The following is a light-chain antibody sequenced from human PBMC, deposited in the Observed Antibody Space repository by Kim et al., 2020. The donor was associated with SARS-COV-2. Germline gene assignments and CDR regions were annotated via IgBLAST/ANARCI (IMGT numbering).Light chain of an antibody. CDR1: ESISSR. CDR2: DAS. Sequence: SASGGDRLRISCRASESISSRLAWYLQKPGKTPRLLIYDASTLENTVSSRFSASGSGTEFTLTVDSLQPDDFGTYYCQQYNGFPYTFGQGTKLEIK. CDR3: QQYNGFPYT. J-gene: IGKJ2*01. V-gene: IGKV1-5*01.